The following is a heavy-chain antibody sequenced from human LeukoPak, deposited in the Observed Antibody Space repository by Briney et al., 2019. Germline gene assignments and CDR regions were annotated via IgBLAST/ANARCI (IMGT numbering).Heavy chain of an antibody. V-gene: IGHV5-51*01. CDR2: IYPGDSDT. CDR3: ARRVVTRASDAFDI. J-gene: IGHJ3*02. CDR1: GYSFTGYW. D-gene: IGHD3-3*01. Sequence: GESLKISCKGSGYSFTGYWIGWVRQMPGKGLEWMGIIYPGDSDTRYSPSFQGQATISADKSTSTAYLQWSSLKASDTAMYYCARRVVTRASDAFDIWGQGTMVTVSS.